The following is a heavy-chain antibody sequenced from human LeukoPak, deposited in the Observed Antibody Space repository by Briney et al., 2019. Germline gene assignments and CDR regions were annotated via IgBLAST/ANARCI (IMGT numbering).Heavy chain of an antibody. CDR1: GYTLTELS. J-gene: IGHJ3*02. CDR3: ATASWREGHGGAFDI. CDR2: FDPEDGET. V-gene: IGHV1-24*01. Sequence: ASVKVSCKVSGYTLTELSIHWVRQTPGKELEWMGGFDPEDGETIYAQKFQGRVTMTEDTSTDTAYMELSSLRSEDTAVYYCATASWREGHGGAFDIWGQGTMVTVSS. D-gene: IGHD6-13*01.